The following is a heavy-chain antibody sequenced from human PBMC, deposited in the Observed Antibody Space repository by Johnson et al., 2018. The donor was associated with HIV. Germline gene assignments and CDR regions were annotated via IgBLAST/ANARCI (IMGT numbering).Heavy chain of an antibody. CDR1: GFNVDDDA. J-gene: IGHJ3*02. V-gene: IGHV3-20*04. Sequence: VQLVESGGGVVRPGGSLRLSCAASGFNVDDDALSWVRQVPGKGLEWVSGINYNGGSTGYADSVRDRFSISRDNAKNSLYLQMDSLRAEDTAMYYCARAKDAAYPYDAFHIWGQGTMVTVSS. CDR2: INYNGGST. D-gene: IGHD2-15*01. CDR3: ARAKDAAYPYDAFHI.